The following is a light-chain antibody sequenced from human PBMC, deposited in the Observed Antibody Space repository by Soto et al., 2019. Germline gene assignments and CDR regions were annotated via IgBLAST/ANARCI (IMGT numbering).Light chain of an antibody. Sequence: EIVLTQSPGTLSLSPGDRATLSCRASQSVTSILAWYQQKPGQAPRLLIYGASTRATGIPARFSGSGSGTEFTLTISSLQSEDVAVYYCQQYNNWPDSFGGGTKVDIK. CDR2: GAS. CDR1: QSVTSI. J-gene: IGKJ4*01. CDR3: QQYNNWPDS. V-gene: IGKV3-15*01.